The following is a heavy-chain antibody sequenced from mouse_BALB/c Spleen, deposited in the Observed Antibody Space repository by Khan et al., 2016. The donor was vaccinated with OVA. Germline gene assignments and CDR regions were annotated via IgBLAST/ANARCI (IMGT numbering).Heavy chain of an antibody. V-gene: IGHV1-7*01. J-gene: IGHJ2*01. CDR2: INPSTGTT. CDR3: ARRVLRWYFDY. CDR1: GYTFINYW. Sequence: QMQLVESGGELAKPGGSVKLSCKASGYTFINYWILWVKQRPGQGLEWIGYINPSTGTTEYNQNLKDKATLTADKSSSTSYMQLSSLTSEDSAFYYCARRVLRWYFDYWGQGTTLTVSS. D-gene: IGHD1-1*01.